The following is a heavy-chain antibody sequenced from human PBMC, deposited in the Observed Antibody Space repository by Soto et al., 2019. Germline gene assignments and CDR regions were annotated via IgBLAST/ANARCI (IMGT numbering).Heavy chain of an antibody. J-gene: IGHJ4*02. CDR1: GASISRGDYY. Sequence: PSETLSLTCTVSGASISRGDYYWSWIRQHPGKGLEWIGYIYYRGDTYYNPSLKSRLTMSVDTSKNQLSLKLTSVTAADTAVYYCARAFDDSSGYYGGLGYWGQGTRVTVSS. V-gene: IGHV4-30-4*01. D-gene: IGHD3-22*01. CDR3: ARAFDDSSGYYGGLGY. CDR2: IYYRGDT.